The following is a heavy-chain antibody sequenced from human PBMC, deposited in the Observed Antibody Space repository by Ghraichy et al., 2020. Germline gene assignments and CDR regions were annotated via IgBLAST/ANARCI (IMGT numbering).Heavy chain of an antibody. CDR1: GGSFSGYY. Sequence: SETLSLTCAVYGGSFSGYYWSWIRQPPGKGLEWIGEINHSGSTNYNPSLKSRVTISVDTSKNQFSLKLSSVTAADTAVYYCARGDYAYCGGVSFISRCPDAFDIWGQGTMVTVSS. CDR2: INHSGST. D-gene: IGHD2-21*01. J-gene: IGHJ3*02. V-gene: IGHV4-34*01. CDR3: ARGDYAYCGGVSFISRCPDAFDI.